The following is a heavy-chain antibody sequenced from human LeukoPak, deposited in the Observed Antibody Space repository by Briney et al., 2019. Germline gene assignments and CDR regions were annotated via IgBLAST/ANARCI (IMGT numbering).Heavy chain of an antibody. Sequence: ASVKVSCKASGYTFTSYGISWVRQAPGQGLEWMGWISAYNGNTDYAQKLQGRVTMTTETSTSTAYMELRSLRSDDTAVYYCARVRFFRVPAGKPNWFDPWGQGTLVTVSS. CDR2: ISAYNGNT. CDR3: ARVRFFRVPAGKPNWFDP. CDR1: GYTFTSYG. J-gene: IGHJ5*02. D-gene: IGHD2-2*01. V-gene: IGHV1-18*01.